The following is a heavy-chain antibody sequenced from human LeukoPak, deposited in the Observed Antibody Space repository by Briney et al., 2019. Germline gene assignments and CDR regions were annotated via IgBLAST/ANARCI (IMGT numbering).Heavy chain of an antibody. CDR1: GYTFTSYG. D-gene: IGHD1-1*01. Sequence: ASVKVSCKASGYTFTSYGINWVRQATGQGLEWMGWMNANSGNTGYAQKFQGRVTITRNTSISTAYMELSSLRSEDTAVYHCARFTLEPLSDYYQDVWGNGTPVTVSS. CDR3: ARFTLEPLSDYYQDV. V-gene: IGHV1-8*03. CDR2: MNANSGNT. J-gene: IGHJ6*03.